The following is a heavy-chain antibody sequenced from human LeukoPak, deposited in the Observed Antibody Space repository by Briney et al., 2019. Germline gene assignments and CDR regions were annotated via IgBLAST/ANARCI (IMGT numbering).Heavy chain of an antibody. J-gene: IGHJ5*02. Sequence: PGGSLRLTCAASGFTFTTYWMGWVRQAPRKGLEWVANIKQDGSEKNYVDSVKGRFTISRDNAKNSLSLQMNSLRAEDTAVYYCARPLMYYYGSETYFWFDPWGQGTLVTVSS. D-gene: IGHD3-10*01. CDR2: IKQDGSEK. CDR1: GFTFTTYW. V-gene: IGHV3-7*01. CDR3: ARPLMYYYGSETYFWFDP.